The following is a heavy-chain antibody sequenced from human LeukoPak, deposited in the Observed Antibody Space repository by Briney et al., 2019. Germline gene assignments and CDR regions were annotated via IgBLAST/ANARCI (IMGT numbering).Heavy chain of an antibody. CDR3: AREYSSTIDY. CDR2: ISSSSSTI. V-gene: IGHV3-48*01. Sequence: GGSLRLSCAASGFTFSSYSMNWVRQAPGKGLEWVSYISSSSSTIYYADSVKGRFTISRDNAKNSLYLQMNSLRAEDTAVYYCAREYSSTIDYWGQGTLVTVSS. J-gene: IGHJ4*02. CDR1: GFTFSSYS. D-gene: IGHD6-13*01.